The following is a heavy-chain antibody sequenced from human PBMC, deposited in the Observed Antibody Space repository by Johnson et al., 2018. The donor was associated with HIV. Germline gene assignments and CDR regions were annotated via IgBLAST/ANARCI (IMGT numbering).Heavy chain of an antibody. CDR3: ARDGGYGSGPPDAFDI. CDR2: ISYDGSNK. J-gene: IGHJ3*02. D-gene: IGHD3-10*01. Sequence: VQLVESGGGVVQPGRSLRLSCAASGFTFSSYAMHWVRQAPGKGLEWVAVISYDGSNKYYADSVKGRFTISRDNSKNTLYLQMNSLRAEDTALYYCARDGGYGSGPPDAFDIWGQGTMVTVAS. CDR1: GFTFSSYA. V-gene: IGHV3-30-3*01.